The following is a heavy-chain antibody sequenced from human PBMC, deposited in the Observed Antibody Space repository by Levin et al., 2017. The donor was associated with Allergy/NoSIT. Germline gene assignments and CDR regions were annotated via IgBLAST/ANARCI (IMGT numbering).Heavy chain of an antibody. CDR2: IYYSGST. Sequence: SQTLSLTCTVSGGSISSYYWSWIRQPPGKGLEWIGYIYYSGSTNYNPSLKSRVSISVDTSKNQFSLKLSSVTAADTAVYYCAAGVYDILTGYYGSLDYWGQGTLVTVSS. D-gene: IGHD3-9*01. V-gene: IGHV4-59*01. CDR1: GGSISSYY. J-gene: IGHJ4*02. CDR3: AAGVYDILTGYYGSLDY.